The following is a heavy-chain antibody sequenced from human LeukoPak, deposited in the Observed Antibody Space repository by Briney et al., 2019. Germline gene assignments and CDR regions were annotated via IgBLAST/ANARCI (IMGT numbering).Heavy chain of an antibody. CDR1: GGSISSHY. J-gene: IGHJ4*02. CDR3: ALYSSSWYLYTD. Sequence: SETLSLTCTVSGGSISSHYWSWIRQPPGKGLEWIGYIYYSGSTNYNPSLKSRVTISVDTSKNQFSLKLSSVTAADTAVYCCALYSSSWYLYTDWGQGTLVTVSS. D-gene: IGHD6-13*01. CDR2: IYYSGST. V-gene: IGHV4-59*11.